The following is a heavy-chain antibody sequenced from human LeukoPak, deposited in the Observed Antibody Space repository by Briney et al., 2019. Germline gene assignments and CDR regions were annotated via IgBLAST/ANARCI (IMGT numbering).Heavy chain of an antibody. Sequence: GASVKVSCKASGYTFTGYYMHWVRQAPGQGLEWMGWINPNSGGTNYAQKFQGRVTMTRDTSISTAYMELSSLRADDTAVYYCARCYGGNSPWAFDIWGQGTMVTVSS. CDR1: GYTFTGYY. CDR2: INPNSGGT. D-gene: IGHD4-23*01. V-gene: IGHV1-2*02. J-gene: IGHJ3*02. CDR3: ARCYGGNSPWAFDI.